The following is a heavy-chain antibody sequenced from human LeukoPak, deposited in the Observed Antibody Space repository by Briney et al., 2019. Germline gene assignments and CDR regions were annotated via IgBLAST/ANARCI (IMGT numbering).Heavy chain of an antibody. CDR2: INPNSGSK. CDR1: GYTFTGYY. V-gene: IGHV1-2*02. J-gene: IGHJ3*02. Sequence: VSVKVSCKASGYTFTGYYMHWVRQAPGQGLEWMGWINPNSGSKNYAQKFQGRVTMTRDTSISTAYMELSRLRADDTAVYYCARDVGLRYVELSAFDIWGQGTMVTVSS. D-gene: IGHD3-9*01. CDR3: ARDVGLRYVELSAFDI.